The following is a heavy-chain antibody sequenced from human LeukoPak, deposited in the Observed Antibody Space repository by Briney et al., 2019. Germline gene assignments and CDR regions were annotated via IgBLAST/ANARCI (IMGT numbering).Heavy chain of an antibody. CDR3: ARHVAYCSGGTCYSTWYFDL. CDR2: IYYSGNT. J-gene: IGHJ2*01. D-gene: IGHD2-15*01. Sequence: KASETLSLTCTVSGGSIRSSSHYWGWLRQPPGKGLEWMGSIYYSGNTYYNPSLKSRVTMSVDTSKNQFSLKLSSVTAADTALYYCARHVAYCSGGTCYSTWYFDLWGRGTLVTVSS. V-gene: IGHV4-39*01. CDR1: GGSIRSSSHY.